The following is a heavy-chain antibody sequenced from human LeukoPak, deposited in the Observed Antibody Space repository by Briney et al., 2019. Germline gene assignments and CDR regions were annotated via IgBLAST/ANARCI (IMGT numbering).Heavy chain of an antibody. J-gene: IGHJ4*02. D-gene: IGHD5/OR15-5a*01. CDR3: AKARGSSVYEQFDY. CDR1: GFTFSRYW. V-gene: IGHV3-74*01. CDR2: INSDGSST. Sequence: PGGSLRLSCAASGFTFSRYWMHWVRQAPGKGLVWVSRINSDGSSTNYADSVKGRFTISRDNAKNTLYLQMNSLRADDTAVYCCAKARGSSVYEQFDYWGQGTQVTVSP.